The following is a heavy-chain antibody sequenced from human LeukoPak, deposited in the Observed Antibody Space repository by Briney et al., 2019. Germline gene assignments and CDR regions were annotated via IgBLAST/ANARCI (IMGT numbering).Heavy chain of an antibody. Sequence: GGSLRLSCAASGFTFSSYGMHWVRQAPGKGLEWVAVISYDGSNKYYADSVKGRFTISRDNSKNTLYLQMNSLRAEDTAVYYCAKDNGNYYGSGSSFDYWGPGTLVTVSS. V-gene: IGHV3-30*18. CDR2: ISYDGSNK. CDR3: AKDNGNYYGSGSSFDY. J-gene: IGHJ4*02. D-gene: IGHD3-10*01. CDR1: GFTFSSYG.